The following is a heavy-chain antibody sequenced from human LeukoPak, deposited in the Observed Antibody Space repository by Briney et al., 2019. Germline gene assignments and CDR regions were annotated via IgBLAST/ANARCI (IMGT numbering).Heavy chain of an antibody. V-gene: IGHV3-7*02. CDR2: INQDGSQK. CDR3: ASGTSTFGY. D-gene: IGHD2/OR15-2a*01. Sequence: GGALRLSCAASGFTLSNYWMTWLRQAPAKGLEWVDNINQDGSQKYYVDSVKGRFTISRDNAKDSLFLQLNSLRAEDTAVYYCASGTSTFGYWGQGTLVTVSS. CDR1: GFTLSNYW. J-gene: IGHJ4*02.